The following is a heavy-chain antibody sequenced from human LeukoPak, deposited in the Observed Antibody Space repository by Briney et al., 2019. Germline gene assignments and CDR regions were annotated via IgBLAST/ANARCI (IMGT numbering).Heavy chain of an antibody. D-gene: IGHD3-10*01. J-gene: IGHJ4*02. CDR1: GGTFSSYA. CDR3: ARGDYYGSGSYYNPLVH. CDR2: IIPIFGTA. V-gene: IGHV1-69*06. Sequence: GASVKVSCKASGGTFSSYAISWVRQAPGQGLEWMGGIIPIFGTANYAQKFQGRVTITADKSTSTAYMELSSLRSEDTAVYYCARGDYYGSGSYYNPLVHWGQGTLVTVSS.